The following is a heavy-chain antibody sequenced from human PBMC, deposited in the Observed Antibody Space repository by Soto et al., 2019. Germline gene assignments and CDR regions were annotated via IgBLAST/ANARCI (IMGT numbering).Heavy chain of an antibody. J-gene: IGHJ4*02. CDR3: GRQIYDSSGYYYAY. CDR2: IYSLGNT. Sequence: QLQLQESGPGLVKPSGTLSLTCTVSGGSSSSSYYYWGWIRQPPGQGLEWLGTIYSLGNTYYNPSLKSRVTISVDKSKSQLFLKLSSVTAPDTAVYYCGRQIYDSSGYYYAYWGQGTLVTVSS. CDR1: GGSSSSSYYY. D-gene: IGHD3-22*01. V-gene: IGHV4-39*01.